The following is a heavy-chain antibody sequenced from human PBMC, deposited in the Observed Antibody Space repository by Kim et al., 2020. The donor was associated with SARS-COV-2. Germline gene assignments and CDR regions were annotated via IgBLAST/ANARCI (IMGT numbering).Heavy chain of an antibody. CDR3: AKAPDYMLNSGMDV. D-gene: IGHD4-4*01. V-gene: IGHV3-43*01. J-gene: IGHJ6*02. CDR2: ISCDGSST. Sequence: GGSLRLSCAASGFTFDDYTMHWVRQAPGKGLEWVSLISCDGSSTNYLDSVKGRFTISRDNSKNSLYLQMNSLRTEDTALYYCAKAPDYMLNSGMDVWGQGPTPTV. CDR1: GFTFDDYT.